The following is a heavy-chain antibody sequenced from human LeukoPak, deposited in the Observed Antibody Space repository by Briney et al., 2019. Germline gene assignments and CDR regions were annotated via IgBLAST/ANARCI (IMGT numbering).Heavy chain of an antibody. J-gene: IGHJ4*02. V-gene: IGHV3-23*01. CDR2: ISGSGGNT. D-gene: IGHD3-9*01. CDR1: GLTFSNYG. Sequence: GSLRLSCAASGLTFSNYGMSWVRQAPGKGLEWVSAISGSGGNTYYADSVKGRFTISRDTSKDTLYLQMNSLRAEDTAVYYCAKDRVLRYFDWLFDLDYWGQGTLVTVSS. CDR3: AKDRVLRYFDWLFDLDY.